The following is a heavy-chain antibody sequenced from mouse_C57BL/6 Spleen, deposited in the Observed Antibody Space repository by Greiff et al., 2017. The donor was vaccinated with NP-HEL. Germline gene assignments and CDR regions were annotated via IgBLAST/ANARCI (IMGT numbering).Heavy chain of an antibody. CDR2: IHPSDSDT. CDR3: AMRGDYDGDYAMDY. D-gene: IGHD2-4*01. CDR1: GYTFTSYW. J-gene: IGHJ4*01. V-gene: IGHV1-74*01. Sequence: VQLQQSGAELVKPGASVKVSCKASGYTFTSYWMHWVKQRPGQGLEWIGRIHPSDSDTNYNQKFKGKATLTVDKSSSTAYMQLSSRTSEDSAVYYCAMRGDYDGDYAMDYWGQGTSVTVSS.